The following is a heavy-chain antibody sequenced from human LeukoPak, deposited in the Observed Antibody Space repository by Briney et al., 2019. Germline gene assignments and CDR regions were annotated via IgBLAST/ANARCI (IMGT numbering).Heavy chain of an antibody. J-gene: IGHJ6*03. CDR2: IDVRGDTI. D-gene: IGHD1-1*01. V-gene: IGHV3-11*01. CDR3: AREDNVWNLLYNYYMDV. Sequence: GGSLRLSCAASGFTFSDYYMTWIRQAPGKGLEWVAYIDVRGDTILYADSVKGRFTISRESAKNSLYLQMNSLRAEDTAVYYCAREDNVWNLLYNYYMDVWGKGTTVTVSS. CDR1: GFTFSDYY.